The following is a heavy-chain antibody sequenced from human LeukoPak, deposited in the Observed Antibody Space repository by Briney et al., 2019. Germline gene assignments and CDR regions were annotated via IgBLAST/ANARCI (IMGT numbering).Heavy chain of an antibody. CDR2: ISGSGDSI. Sequence: GGSLRLSCAASGFTFSSYAMSWVRQAPGKGLEWVSVISGSGDSIYYADSVKGRFTISRDNSKNTLYLQMNSLRAEDTAVYYCAKVPRYFAEDIYMDVWGKGTTVTISS. V-gene: IGHV3-23*01. D-gene: IGHD3-9*01. J-gene: IGHJ6*03. CDR1: GFTFSSYA. CDR3: AKVPRYFAEDIYMDV.